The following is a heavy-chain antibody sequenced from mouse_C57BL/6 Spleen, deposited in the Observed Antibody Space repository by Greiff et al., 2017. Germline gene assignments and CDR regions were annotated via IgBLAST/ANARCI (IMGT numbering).Heavy chain of an antibody. D-gene: IGHD2-3*01. J-gene: IGHJ4*01. V-gene: IGHV1-77*01. CDR3: ARSGKDGYLPYYYAMDY. Sequence: VQLQQSVAWLGIPRASVKVSCKASGYTFSDYYIIWVKQRPGQGLEWIGKIGPGRGSTYYNEKFKGKATLTADKSSSTAYMQLSSLTSEDSAVYFCARSGKDGYLPYYYAMDYWGQGTSVTVSS. CDR2: IGPGRGST. CDR1: GYTFSDYY.